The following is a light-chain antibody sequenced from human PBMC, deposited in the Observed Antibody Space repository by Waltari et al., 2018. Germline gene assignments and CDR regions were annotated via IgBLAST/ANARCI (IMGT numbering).Light chain of an antibody. J-gene: IGKJ2*01. V-gene: IGKV1-39*01. CDR1: QRINSY. CDR2: GAS. CDR3: QQSYSSPYT. Sequence: DIQMTQSPSSLSASVGDRVTITCRAIQRINSYLNWYQQKPGKAPKLLIYGASSLQSGVPSGFSGSGSGTEFTLTISSLQPEDSATYYCQQSYSSPYTFGQGTKLEIK.